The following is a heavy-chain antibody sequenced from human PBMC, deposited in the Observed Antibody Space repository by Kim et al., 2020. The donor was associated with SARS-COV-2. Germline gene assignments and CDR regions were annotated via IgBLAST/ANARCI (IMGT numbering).Heavy chain of an antibody. CDR3: AKDSRTIFGLNYYYYGMDV. J-gene: IGHJ6*02. Sequence: GGSLRLSCAASGFTFSSYGMHWVRQAPGKGLEWVAVISYDGNNKYYADSVKGRFTISRDNSKNNLYLQMNSLRAEDTAVYYCAKDSRTIFGLNYYYYGMDVWGRGTTVTVSS. V-gene: IGHV3-30*18. CDR1: GFTFSSYG. D-gene: IGHD3-3*01. CDR2: ISYDGNNK.